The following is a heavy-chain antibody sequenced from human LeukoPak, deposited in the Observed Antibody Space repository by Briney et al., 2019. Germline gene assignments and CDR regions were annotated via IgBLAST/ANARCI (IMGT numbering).Heavy chain of an antibody. Sequence: GGSLRLSCAASGFTFSNSAMTWLRQPPGKGLEWVSVISGPGDTTYYGDSVKGRLIVSRDNSKNILYLQMNNMRVDDTAVYFCARGALTAVAVWGQGTLVTVSS. D-gene: IGHD5-18*01. J-gene: IGHJ4*02. V-gene: IGHV3-23*01. CDR1: GFTFSNSA. CDR2: ISGPGDTT. CDR3: ARGALTAVAV.